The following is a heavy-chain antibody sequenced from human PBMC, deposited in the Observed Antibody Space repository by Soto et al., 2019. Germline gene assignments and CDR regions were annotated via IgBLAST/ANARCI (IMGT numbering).Heavy chain of an antibody. Sequence: PGGSLRLSCAASGFTFSSYWMSWVRQAPGKGLEWVSYISSSGSTIYYADSVKGRFTISRDNAKNSLYLQMNSLRAEDTAVYYCAKAIGYCSSTSCQKGRYYYYGMDVWGQGTTVTVSS. CDR1: GFTFSSYW. CDR3: AKAIGYCSSTSCQKGRYYYYGMDV. V-gene: IGHV3-48*04. CDR2: ISSSGSTI. J-gene: IGHJ6*02. D-gene: IGHD2-2*01.